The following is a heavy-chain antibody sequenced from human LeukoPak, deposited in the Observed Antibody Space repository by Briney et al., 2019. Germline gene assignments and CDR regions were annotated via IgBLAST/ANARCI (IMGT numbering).Heavy chain of an antibody. J-gene: IGHJ6*04. CDR3: AKGVDV. CDR1: GFRFRNHW. CDR2: IKEDGSEK. Sequence: GGSLRLSCEASGFRFRNHWMNWVRQAPGKGLEWVANIKEDGSEKYYVGSVKGRFTISRDNARNSLFLQMNSLRAEDTAVYYCAKGVDVWGKGTTVTVSS. V-gene: IGHV3-7*01.